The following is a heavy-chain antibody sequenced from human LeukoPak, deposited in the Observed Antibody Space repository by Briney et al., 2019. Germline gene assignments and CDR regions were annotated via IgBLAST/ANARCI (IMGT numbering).Heavy chain of an antibody. V-gene: IGHV3-9*01. CDR3: AKRGDSGWYYFDY. CDR1: RFTFSTYA. J-gene: IGHJ4*02. D-gene: IGHD6-19*01. Sequence: GGSLRLSCAASRFTFSTYAMSWVRQAPGKGLEWVSGISWNSGSIGYADSVKGRFTISRDNAKNSLYLQMNSLRAEDTALYYCAKRGDSGWYYFDYWGQGTLVTVSS. CDR2: ISWNSGSI.